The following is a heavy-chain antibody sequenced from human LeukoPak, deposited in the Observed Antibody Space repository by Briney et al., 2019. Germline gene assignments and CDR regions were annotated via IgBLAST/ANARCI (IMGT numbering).Heavy chain of an antibody. Sequence: PGGSLRLSCAASGFTFSSYEMNWVRQAPGKGLEWVSYISSSSSYTNYADSVKGRFTISRDNAKNSLYLQMNSLRAEDTAVYYCARDHYYDSSGYLDYWGQGTLVTVSS. CDR2: ISSSSSYT. CDR1: GFTFSSYE. J-gene: IGHJ4*02. V-gene: IGHV3-21*05. D-gene: IGHD3-22*01. CDR3: ARDHYYDSSGYLDY.